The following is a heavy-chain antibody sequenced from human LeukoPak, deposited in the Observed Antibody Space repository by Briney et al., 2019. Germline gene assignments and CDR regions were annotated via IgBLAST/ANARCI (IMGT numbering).Heavy chain of an antibody. D-gene: IGHD6-13*01. V-gene: IGHV3-23*01. J-gene: IGHJ4*02. CDR3: AKDLALGIAAAGTSDY. Sequence: GGSMRLSCAASGFTFSSYAMSWVRQAPGKGLEWVSAISGSGGSTYYADSVKGRFTISRDNSKNTLYLQMNSLRAEDTAVYHCAKDLALGIAAAGTSDYWGQGTLVTVSS. CDR2: ISGSGGST. CDR1: GFTFSSYA.